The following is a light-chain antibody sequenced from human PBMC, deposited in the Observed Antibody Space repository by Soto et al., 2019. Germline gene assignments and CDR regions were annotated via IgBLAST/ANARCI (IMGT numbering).Light chain of an antibody. Sequence: DIQMTQSPSTLSASIGDSVTLTCRASQIIARWLAWYQQKPGKAPNLVIYDATKLQSGVLSRFSATASGAEFTLTISGLQAEDFATYYCLQYNTFPHSFGQGTRLEI. CDR2: DAT. CDR1: QIIARW. J-gene: IGKJ2*03. V-gene: IGKV1-5*01. CDR3: LQYNTFPHS.